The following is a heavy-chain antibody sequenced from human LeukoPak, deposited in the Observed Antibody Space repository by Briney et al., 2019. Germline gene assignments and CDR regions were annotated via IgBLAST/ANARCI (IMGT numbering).Heavy chain of an antibody. Sequence: GRSLRLSCAASGFTSSSYAMHWVRQAPGKGLEWVAVISYDGSNKYYADSVKGRFTISRDNSKNTLYLQMNSLRAEDTAVYYCARDGGSAAYDFDYWGQGTLVTVSS. CDR3: ARDGGSAAYDFDY. J-gene: IGHJ4*02. CDR1: GFTSSSYA. V-gene: IGHV3-30-3*01. D-gene: IGHD2-2*01. CDR2: ISYDGSNK.